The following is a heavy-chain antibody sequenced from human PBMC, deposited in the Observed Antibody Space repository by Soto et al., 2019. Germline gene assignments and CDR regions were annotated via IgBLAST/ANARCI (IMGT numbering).Heavy chain of an antibody. CDR3: ARKGGSSWYTNYYYYYGMDV. V-gene: IGHV4-39*01. D-gene: IGHD6-13*01. CDR1: GGSISSSSYY. Sequence: PSETLSLTCTASGGSISSSSYYWGWIRQPPGKGLEWIGSIYYSGSTYYNPSLKSRVTISVDTSKNQFSLKLSSVTAADTAVYYCARKGGSSWYTNYYYYYGMDVWGQGTTVTVSS. CDR2: IYYSGST. J-gene: IGHJ6*02.